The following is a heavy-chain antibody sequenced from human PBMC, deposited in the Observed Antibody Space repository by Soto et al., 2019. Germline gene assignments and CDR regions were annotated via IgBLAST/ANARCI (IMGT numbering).Heavy chain of an antibody. CDR3: SHSVGSQITMVRGPDAFDI. Sequence: QITLKESGPTLVKPTQTLTLTCTFSGFSLSTRGVGVGWIRQPPGKALEWLALIYWNDDKRYSPSLKSRLTITKDTSKNQVVLTMTNMDPVDTATYYCSHSVGSQITMVRGPDAFDIWGQGTMVTVSS. D-gene: IGHD3-10*01. CDR1: GFSLSTRGVG. J-gene: IGHJ3*02. CDR2: IYWNDDK. V-gene: IGHV2-5*01.